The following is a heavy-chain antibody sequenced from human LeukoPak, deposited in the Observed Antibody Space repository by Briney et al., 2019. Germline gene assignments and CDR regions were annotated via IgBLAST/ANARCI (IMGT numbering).Heavy chain of an antibody. CDR2: MHPGNGNT. D-gene: IGHD2-21*02. J-gene: IGHJ4*02. V-gene: IGHV1-2*02. CDR3: AREGSYCVGGDCYSFDF. CDR1: GYRFISNY. Sequence: GASVKISCKASGYRFISNYIQWVRQAPGLGPEWMGWMHPGNGNTRYAEKFQGRVTMTRDTSISTAYMDLSSLRSDDTAVYYCAREGSYCVGGDCYSFDFWGQGTLITVSS.